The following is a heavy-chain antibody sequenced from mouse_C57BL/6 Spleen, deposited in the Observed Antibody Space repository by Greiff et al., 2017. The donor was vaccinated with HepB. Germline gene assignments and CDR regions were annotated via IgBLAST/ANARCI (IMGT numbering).Heavy chain of an antibody. J-gene: IGHJ1*03. CDR2: INPGSGGT. V-gene: IGHV1-54*01. CDR1: GYAFTNYL. Sequence: VKLQESGAELVRPGTSVKVSCKASGYAFTNYLIEWVKQRPGQGLEWIGVINPGSGGTNYNEKFKGKATLTADKSSSTAYMQLSSLTSEDSAVYYCARSRTTVVANWYFDVWGTGTTVTVSS. CDR3: ARSRTTVVANWYFDV. D-gene: IGHD1-1*01.